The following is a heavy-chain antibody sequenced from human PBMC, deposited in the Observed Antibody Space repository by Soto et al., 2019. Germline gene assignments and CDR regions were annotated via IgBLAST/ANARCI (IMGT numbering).Heavy chain of an antibody. CDR3: ARGSRVGYDFWSGYSYLDY. CDR1: GYTLTELS. J-gene: IGHJ4*02. D-gene: IGHD3-3*01. CDR2: IIPIFGTA. Sequence: SVKVSCKVSGYTLTELSMHWVRQAPGQGLEWMGGIIPIFGTANYAQKFQGRVTITADESTSTAYMELSSLRSEDTAVYYCARGSRVGYDFWSGYSYLDYWGQGTLVTVSS. V-gene: IGHV1-69*13.